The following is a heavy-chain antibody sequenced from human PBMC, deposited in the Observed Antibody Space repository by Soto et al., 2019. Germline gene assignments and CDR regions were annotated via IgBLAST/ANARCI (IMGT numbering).Heavy chain of an antibody. J-gene: IGHJ5*02. CDR2: ISSSGYTI. CDR3: ARDSYYDTTGYYPRHNWFGP. Sequence: PGGSLRLSCIASGFSISGYEMDWVRQAPGKGLGWVSYISSSGYTIHYADSVKGRFTISRDNAKNSLFLQMNSLRVDDTAIYYCARDSYYDTTGYYPRHNWFGPWGQGTLVTVSS. D-gene: IGHD3-22*01. V-gene: IGHV3-48*03. CDR1: GFSISGYE.